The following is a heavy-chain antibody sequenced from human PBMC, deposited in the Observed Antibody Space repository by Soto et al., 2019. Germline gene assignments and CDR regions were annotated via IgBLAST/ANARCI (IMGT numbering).Heavy chain of an antibody. D-gene: IGHD3-16*01. CDR2: IYYSGST. J-gene: IGHJ5*02. Sequence: SETLSLTGTVSGGSISSGDYYWSWIRQPPGKGLAWIGYIYYSGSTFYNPSLKNRVTISLDTSKIQFSLKRSSVTAAETAVYYCVREGGDNLVDPWGQGTLVTVSS. CDR1: GGSISSGDYY. V-gene: IGHV4-30-4*01. CDR3: VREGGDNLVDP.